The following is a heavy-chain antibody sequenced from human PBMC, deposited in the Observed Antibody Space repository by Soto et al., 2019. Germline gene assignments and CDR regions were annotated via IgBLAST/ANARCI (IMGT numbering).Heavy chain of an antibody. D-gene: IGHD2-2*02. Sequence: LSLTCTVSGGSISRSTYDWGWIRHPPGKGLEWVGSIYYSGSTYYRPSLKSRVTIPVDTSKNQFSLKLSSVTAADTAVYYCARQVPAAIRLGWFDPWGQGTLVTVSS. CDR1: GGSISRSTYD. CDR3: ARQVPAAIRLGWFDP. J-gene: IGHJ5*02. CDR2: IYYSGST. V-gene: IGHV4-39*01.